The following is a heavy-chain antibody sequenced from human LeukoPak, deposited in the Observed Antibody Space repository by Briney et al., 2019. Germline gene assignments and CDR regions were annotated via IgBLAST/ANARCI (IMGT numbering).Heavy chain of an antibody. Sequence: SETLSLACTVSGGSISSYYWSWIRQPAGKGLEWNGRIYTSGSTNYNPSLKSRVTMSVDTSKNQFSLKLSSVTAADTAVYYCASEGLLPGRGYFDYWGQGTLVTVSS. D-gene: IGHD2-15*01. CDR1: GGSISSYY. J-gene: IGHJ4*02. CDR2: IYTSGST. CDR3: ASEGLLPGRGYFDY. V-gene: IGHV4-4*07.